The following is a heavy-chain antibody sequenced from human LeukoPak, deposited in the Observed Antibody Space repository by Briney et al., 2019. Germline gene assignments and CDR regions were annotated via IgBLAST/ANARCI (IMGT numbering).Heavy chain of an antibody. J-gene: IGHJ4*02. D-gene: IGHD5-18*01. CDR3: ARGRGYSYGYFVY. CDR1: GGSISSGNYY. Sequence: SETLSLTCTVSGGSISSGNYYWNWIRQPAGKGLEWIGLIYTSGSTYYNPSLKSRLTISLDTSKNQFSLKLSSVTAADTAVYYCARGRGYSYGYFVYWGQGTLVTVSS. CDR2: IYTSGST. V-gene: IGHV4-61*02.